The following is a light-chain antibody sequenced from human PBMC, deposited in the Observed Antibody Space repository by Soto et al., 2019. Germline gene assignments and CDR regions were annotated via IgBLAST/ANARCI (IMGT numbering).Light chain of an antibody. CDR3: QQYNNWPPA. CDR1: QSVSSN. CDR2: GAS. J-gene: IGKJ1*01. V-gene: IGKV3-15*01. Sequence: EIVMTQSPATLSVSPGERATLSCRANQSVSSNLAWYQQKPGQAPRLLIYGASTRATGIPARFSGSGSGTEFTLTISSLQSEDFALYYCQQYNNWPPAFGQGTKVEIK.